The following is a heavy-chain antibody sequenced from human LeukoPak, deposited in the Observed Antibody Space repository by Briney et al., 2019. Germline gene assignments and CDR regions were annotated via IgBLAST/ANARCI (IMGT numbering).Heavy chain of an antibody. D-gene: IGHD2-2*01. CDR1: GFTFSTYS. V-gene: IGHV3-21*01. CDR2: ISSSNNYI. Sequence: GGSLRLSCAASGFTFSTYSMKWVRQAPGKGLEWVSSISSSNNYIFYADSVRGRFTISRDNAKNSLYLLMNSLRAEDTAMYYCARDLGITRVPAAMPIDYWGQGTLVTVSS. CDR3: ARDLGITRVPAAMPIDY. J-gene: IGHJ4*02.